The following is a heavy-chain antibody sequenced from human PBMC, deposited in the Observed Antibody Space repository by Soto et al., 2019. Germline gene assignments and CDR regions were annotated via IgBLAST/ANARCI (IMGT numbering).Heavy chain of an antibody. V-gene: IGHV3-30*18. D-gene: IGHD4-17*01. CDR2: ISYDGSNK. CDR3: AKVALPPSVTNYMDV. CDR1: GFTFSSYG. Sequence: GGSLRLSCAASGFTFSSYGMHWVRQAPGKGLEWVAVISYDGSNKYYADSVKGRFTISRDNSKNTLYLQMNSLRAEDTAVYYCAKVALPPSVTNYMDVWGKGTTVTVSS. J-gene: IGHJ6*03.